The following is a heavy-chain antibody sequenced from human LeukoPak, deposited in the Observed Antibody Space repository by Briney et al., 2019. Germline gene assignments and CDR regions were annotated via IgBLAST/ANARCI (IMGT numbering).Heavy chain of an antibody. J-gene: IGHJ6*04. CDR2: INHSGST. V-gene: IGHV4-34*01. CDR3: AGPSSIAALDV. Sequence: SETLSLTCAVYGGSFSGYYWSWIRQPPGKGLEWIGEINHSGSTNYNPSLKSRVTISVDTSKNQFSLKLSSVTAADTAVYYCAGPSSIAALDVWGKGTTVTVSS. CDR1: GGSFSGYY. D-gene: IGHD6-6*01.